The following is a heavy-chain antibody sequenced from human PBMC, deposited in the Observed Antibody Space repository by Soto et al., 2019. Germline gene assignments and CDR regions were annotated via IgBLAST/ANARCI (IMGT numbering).Heavy chain of an antibody. CDR2: INAGNGNT. Sequence: QVQLVQSGAEVKKPGASVKVSCKASGYTFTSYAMHWVRPAPGHRLEWMGWINAGNGNTKYSQKFQGRVTITRDTSASPAYMELSSLRSEDTAVYYCAREVVNYYYGMDVWGQGTTVIVSS. J-gene: IGHJ6*02. V-gene: IGHV1-3*01. CDR1: GYTFTSYA. D-gene: IGHD2-21*01. CDR3: AREVVNYYYGMDV.